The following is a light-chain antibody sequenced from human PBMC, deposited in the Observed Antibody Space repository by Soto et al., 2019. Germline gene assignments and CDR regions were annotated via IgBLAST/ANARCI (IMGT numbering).Light chain of an antibody. CDR2: EVS. V-gene: IGLV2-14*01. J-gene: IGLJ1*01. CDR1: SSDVGGYNY. Sequence: QSALTQPASVSGSPGQSITISCTGTSSDVGGYNYVSWYQQHPGKAPKLMIYEVSNRPSGVSNRFSGSKSGNTASLTISGLQAEDEADYYCSSYTSSSTLYVFGTGNKVIV. CDR3: SSYTSSSTLYV.